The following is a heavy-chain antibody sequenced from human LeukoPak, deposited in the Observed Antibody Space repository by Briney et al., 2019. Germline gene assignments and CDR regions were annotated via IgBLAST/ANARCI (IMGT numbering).Heavy chain of an antibody. J-gene: IGHJ6*03. V-gene: IGHV3-53*01. D-gene: IGHD1-1*01. CDR1: GFTVSSNY. Sequence: GGSLRLSCAASGFTVSSNYMTWVRQAPGKGLEWVSVIYSGGGTYYADSVKGRFTVSRDNSKNTLYLQMNSLRAEDTAVYYCASTTRGGTYYYYMDVWGKGTTVTISS. CDR3: ASTTRGGTYYYYMDV. CDR2: IYSGGGT.